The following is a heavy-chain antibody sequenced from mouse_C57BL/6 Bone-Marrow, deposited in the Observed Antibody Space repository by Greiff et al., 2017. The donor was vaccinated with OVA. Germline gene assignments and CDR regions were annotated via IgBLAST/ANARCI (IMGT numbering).Heavy chain of an antibody. CDR3: ARDGNLAGTNRDYFDY. CDR2: ISDGGSYT. V-gene: IGHV5-4*01. J-gene: IGHJ2*01. D-gene: IGHD4-1*01. CDR1: GFTFSSYA. Sequence: EVNLVESGGGLVKPGGSLKLSCAASGFTFSSYAMSWVRQTPEKRLEWVATISDGGSYTYYPDNVKGRFTISRDNAKNNLYLQMSHLKSEDTAMYYCARDGNLAGTNRDYFDYWGQGTTLTVAS.